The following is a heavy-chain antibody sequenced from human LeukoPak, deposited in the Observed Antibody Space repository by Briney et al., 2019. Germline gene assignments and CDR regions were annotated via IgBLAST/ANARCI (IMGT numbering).Heavy chain of an antibody. CDR2: INHSGST. Sequence: PSQTLSLTCAVYGGSFSGYYWTWIRQPPGKGLEWIGEINHSGSTNYDPSLKSRVTISVDTSKNQFSLELSSVTAADTAVYYCAGLELELLGVNGMDVWGQGTTVTVSS. V-gene: IGHV4-34*01. CDR3: AGLELELLGVNGMDV. D-gene: IGHD1-1*01. CDR1: GGSFSGYY. J-gene: IGHJ6*02.